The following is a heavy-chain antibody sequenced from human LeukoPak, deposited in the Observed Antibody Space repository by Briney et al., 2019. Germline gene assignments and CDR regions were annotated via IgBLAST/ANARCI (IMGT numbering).Heavy chain of an antibody. CDR2: ISYDGSNK. V-gene: IGHV3-30*18. Sequence: PGRSLRLSCAASGFTFSSYGMHWVRQAPGKGLEWVAVISYDGSNKYYADSVKGRFTISRDNSKNTLYLQMNSLRAEDTAVYYCAKDFAQMGARARYNWFDPWGQGTLVTVSS. CDR1: GFTFSSYG. CDR3: AKDFAQMGARARYNWFDP. J-gene: IGHJ5*02. D-gene: IGHD1-26*01.